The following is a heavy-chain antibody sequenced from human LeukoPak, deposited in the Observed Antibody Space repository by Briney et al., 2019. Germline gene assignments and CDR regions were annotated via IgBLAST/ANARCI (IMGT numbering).Heavy chain of an antibody. J-gene: IGHJ1*01. CDR3: ARVSGPGMNEYFHL. V-gene: IGHV3-74*01. CDR2: INNDGSTT. D-gene: IGHD3-10*01. CDR1: GFTFSDAW. Sequence: GGSLRLSCAASGFTFSDAWMHWVRQAPGKGLVWVSRINNDGSTTRYADSVKGRFTISRDNAKNTLYLQMNSLRAEDTAVYYCARVSGPGMNEYFHLWGQGTLVTVSS.